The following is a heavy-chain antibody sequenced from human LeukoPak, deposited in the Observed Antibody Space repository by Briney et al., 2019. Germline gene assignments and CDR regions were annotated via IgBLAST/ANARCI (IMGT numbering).Heavy chain of an antibody. D-gene: IGHD6-19*01. CDR2: ISSSSSYI. J-gene: IGHJ4*02. CDR1: GFTFSSYS. V-gene: IGHV3-21*01. Sequence: GGSLRLSCAASGFTFSSYSMNWVRQAPGKGLEWVSSISSSSSYIYYADSVKGRFTISRDNAKNSLYLQMNSLRAEDTAVYYCARVGSSGWYYFDYWGQGTLGTVSS. CDR3: ARVGSSGWYYFDY.